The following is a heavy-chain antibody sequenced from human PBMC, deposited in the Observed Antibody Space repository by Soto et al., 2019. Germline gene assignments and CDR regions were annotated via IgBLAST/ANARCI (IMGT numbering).Heavy chain of an antibody. V-gene: IGHV5-51*01. J-gene: IGHJ4*02. CDR1: GYNFGAYW. D-gene: IGHD1-20*01. Sequence: GESLKISCQGSGYNFGAYWIGWVRQMPGKGLEWMGTIFPGDSDTSYSPSFQGQVTISVDRSINTAYLQWSSLKASDTAMYYCARGCIIGNPPDYWGQGTQVTVSS. CDR3: ARGCIIGNPPDY. CDR2: IFPGDSDT.